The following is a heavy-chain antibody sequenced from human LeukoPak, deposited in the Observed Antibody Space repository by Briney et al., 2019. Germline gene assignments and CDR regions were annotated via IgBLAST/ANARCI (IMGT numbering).Heavy chain of an antibody. D-gene: IGHD1-26*01. CDR2: LNPNTGGT. CDR3: ARGGRAAEYFQH. J-gene: IGHJ1*01. V-gene: IGHV1-2*02. CDR1: GYTFTGYY. Sequence: ASVKVSCKAAGYTFTGYYMHWVRQAPGQGLEWMGWLNPNTGGTSYARKFQGRVTMTRDTSIGTAYMELTRLTSDDTAVYYCARGGRAAEYFQHWGQGTLVTVSS.